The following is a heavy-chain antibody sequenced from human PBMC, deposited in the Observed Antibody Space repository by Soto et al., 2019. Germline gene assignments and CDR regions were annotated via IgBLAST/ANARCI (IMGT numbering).Heavy chain of an antibody. V-gene: IGHV3-48*02. CDR2: ISSSSSTI. CDR3: AREIWWRMGV. CDR1: AFTFSSYG. J-gene: IGHJ6*02. Sequence: GGSLRLSCAAAAFTFSSYGINWVRQAPGKGLEWVSYISSSSSTIYYADSVKGRFTISRDNAKNSLYLQMNSLRDEDMAVYYCAREIWWRMGVWGQGTKVSVSS. D-gene: IGHD2-15*01.